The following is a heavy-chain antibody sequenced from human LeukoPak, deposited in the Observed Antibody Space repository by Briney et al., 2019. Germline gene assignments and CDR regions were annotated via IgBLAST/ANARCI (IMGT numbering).Heavy chain of an antibody. J-gene: IGHJ5*02. Sequence: QSGGSLRLSCAASGFSFSSYGMHWVRQAPGKGLEWVAVIWYDGSNKYYADSVKGRFTISRDNSRNTLFLQMNSLRVEDTAVYYCARVKVGITYWFDPWGQGTLVTVSS. CDR2: IWYDGSNK. D-gene: IGHD1-26*01. V-gene: IGHV3-33*01. CDR3: ARVKVGITYWFDP. CDR1: GFSFSSYG.